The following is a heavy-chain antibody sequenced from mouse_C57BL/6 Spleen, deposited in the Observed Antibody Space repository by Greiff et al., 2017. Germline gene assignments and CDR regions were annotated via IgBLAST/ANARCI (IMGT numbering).Heavy chain of an antibody. CDR2: PYWDDDK. Sequence: QVTLKVSGPGILQSSQTLSLTCSFSGFSLSTSGMGVSWLRQPSGKGLEWLAHPYWDDDKRYNPSLKSRPTISKDTSRNQVFLKITSVETADTATCYCAGSSGTGFAYWGQGTLVTVSA. V-gene: IGHV8-12*01. CDR3: AGSSGTGFAY. J-gene: IGHJ3*01. D-gene: IGHD4-1*01. CDR1: GFSLSTSGMG.